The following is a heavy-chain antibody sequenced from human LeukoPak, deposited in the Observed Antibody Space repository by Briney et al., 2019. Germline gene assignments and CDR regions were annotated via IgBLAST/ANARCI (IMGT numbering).Heavy chain of an antibody. D-gene: IGHD3-22*01. V-gene: IGHV4-39*01. CDR1: GGSISSSSHY. CDR2: IYYSGST. Sequence: PSETLSLTCTVSGGSISSSSHYWGWIRQPPGKGMEWIGSIYYSGSTYYNPSLKSRVTISVDTSKNQFSLKLSSVTAADTAVYYCASPYDSSGYYYDAHFDYWGQGTLVTVSS. J-gene: IGHJ4*02. CDR3: ASPYDSSGYYYDAHFDY.